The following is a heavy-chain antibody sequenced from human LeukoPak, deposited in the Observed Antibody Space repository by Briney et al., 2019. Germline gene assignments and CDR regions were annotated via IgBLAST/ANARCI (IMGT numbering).Heavy chain of an antibody. J-gene: IGHJ3*02. CDR1: GFTFSTYW. V-gene: IGHV3-74*01. CDR2: ITPDGTST. Sequence: GGSLRLSCEASGFTFSTYWMHWVRQAPGKGLVWVSRITPDGTSTTYADSVKGRYTISRDNAKNTLYVQMNSLRAEDTAVYYCARGAFGVYAFDIWGQGTMVTVSS. CDR3: ARGAFGVYAFDI. D-gene: IGHD3-3*01.